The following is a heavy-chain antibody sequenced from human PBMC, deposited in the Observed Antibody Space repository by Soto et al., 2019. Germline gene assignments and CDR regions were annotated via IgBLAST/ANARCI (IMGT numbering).Heavy chain of an antibody. Sequence: GGSLRLSRAASGFTFSSYGMNWVRQAPGKGLEWVSFIYSSGSTYYADSLKGRFTISRDNFKNTLYLQMNSLRAEDTAVYYCARGYSYTQPVFDYWGLGTLVTVSS. CDR3: ARGYSYTQPVFDY. J-gene: IGHJ4*02. D-gene: IGHD5-18*01. V-gene: IGHV3-53*01. CDR1: GFTFSSYG. CDR2: IYSSGST.